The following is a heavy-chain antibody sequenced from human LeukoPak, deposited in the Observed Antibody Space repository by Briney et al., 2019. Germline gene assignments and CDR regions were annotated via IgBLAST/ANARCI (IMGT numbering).Heavy chain of an antibody. D-gene: IGHD6-13*01. V-gene: IGHV3-30-3*01. CDR3: ARDFAPPGIAAAGMEEGVDY. CDR1: GFTFSSYA. CDR2: ISYDGSNK. Sequence: GGSLRLSCAASGFTFSSYAMHWVRQAPGKGLEWVAVISYDGSNKYYADSVKGRFTISRDNSKNTLYLQMNSLRAEDTAVYYCARDFAPPGIAAAGMEEGVDYWGQGTLVTVSS. J-gene: IGHJ4*02.